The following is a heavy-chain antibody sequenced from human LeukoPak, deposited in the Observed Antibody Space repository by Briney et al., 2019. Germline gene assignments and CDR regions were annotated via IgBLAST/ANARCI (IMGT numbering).Heavy chain of an antibody. V-gene: IGHV4-34*01. CDR3: ARGHTAMAWGGLDGAFDI. J-gene: IGHJ3*02. D-gene: IGHD5-18*01. CDR2: INHSGST. CDR1: GGSFSGYY. Sequence: SETLSLTCAVYGGSFSGYYWSWLRQPPGKGLEWLGEINHSGSTNYNPSLKSRVTISVDTSKNQFSLKLSSVTAADTAVYYCARGHTAMAWGGLDGAFDIWGQGTMVTVSS.